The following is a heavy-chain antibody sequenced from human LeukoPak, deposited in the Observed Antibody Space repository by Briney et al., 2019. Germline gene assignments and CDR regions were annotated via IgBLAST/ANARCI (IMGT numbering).Heavy chain of an antibody. D-gene: IGHD6-6*01. CDR2: INPSGDST. Sequence: GASVKVSCKASGYTFTSYYMHWVRQAPGQGLEWMTIINPSGDSTTYAQKFQGRVTMTRDTSTSTVYMELSRLRSDDTAVYYCARDRAYSSSSGPDAFDIWGQGTMVTVSS. CDR1: GYTFTSYY. CDR3: ARDRAYSSSSGPDAFDI. J-gene: IGHJ3*02. V-gene: IGHV1-46*01.